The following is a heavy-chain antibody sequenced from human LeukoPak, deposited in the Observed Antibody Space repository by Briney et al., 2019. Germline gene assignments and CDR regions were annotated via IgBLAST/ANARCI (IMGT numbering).Heavy chain of an antibody. Sequence: SETLSLTCTVSGGSISGSSYYWGWIRQPPGKGLEWIGSIYYSGSTYYNPSLKSRVTISVDTSKNQFSLKLSSVTAADTAVYYCASVQKYYDSSGYPPTTDWFDPWGQGTLVTVSS. CDR1: GGSISGSSYY. V-gene: IGHV4-39*07. CDR2: IYYSGST. J-gene: IGHJ5*02. D-gene: IGHD3-22*01. CDR3: ASVQKYYDSSGYPPTTDWFDP.